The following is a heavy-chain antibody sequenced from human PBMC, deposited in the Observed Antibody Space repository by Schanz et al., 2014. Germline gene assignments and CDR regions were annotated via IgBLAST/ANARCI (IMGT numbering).Heavy chain of an antibody. D-gene: IGHD1-20*01. CDR2: ISGRDGST. J-gene: IGHJ4*02. V-gene: IGHV3-23*01. Sequence: EVQLLESGGGLVQPGGSLRLSCAASGFTFSSYAMTWVRQAPGMGLEWVSAISGRDGSTYYADSVRGRFTIFRDNSKNTLYLQMNSLRAEDTAVYYCANNWNLDYWGQGTLVTVSS. CDR1: GFTFSSYA. CDR3: ANNWNLDY.